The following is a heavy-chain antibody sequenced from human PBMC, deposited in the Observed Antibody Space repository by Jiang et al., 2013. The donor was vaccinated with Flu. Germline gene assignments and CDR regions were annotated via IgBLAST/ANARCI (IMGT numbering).Heavy chain of an antibody. Sequence: VQLVESGGGVVQPGGSLRLSCAASGFSFSYYAMYWVRQTPGKGLEWMASIRFDGSETNYAETVKGRFTISRDNSKNTLYLQMNSLRPEDTSVYYCATLRGSPYDSYLADFWG. CDR3: ATLRGSPYDSYLADF. D-gene: IGHD3-3*01. CDR2: IRFDGSET. CDR1: GFSFSYYA. V-gene: IGHV3-30*02. J-gene: IGHJ6*01.